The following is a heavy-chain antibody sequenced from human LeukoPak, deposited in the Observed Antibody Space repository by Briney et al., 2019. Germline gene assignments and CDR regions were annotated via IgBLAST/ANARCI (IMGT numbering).Heavy chain of an antibody. Sequence: PGGSLRLSCAASGFTFSTYWTSWVRQAPGKGLEWVANIKEDGSEKNYVDSVRGRFTISRDNAKNSMYLQMNSLRAEDTGVYFCARDKVGGRANDYWGQGTLVTVSS. CDR3: ARDKVGGRANDY. V-gene: IGHV3-7*01. CDR2: IKEDGSEK. CDR1: GFTFSTYW. J-gene: IGHJ4*02. D-gene: IGHD1-26*01.